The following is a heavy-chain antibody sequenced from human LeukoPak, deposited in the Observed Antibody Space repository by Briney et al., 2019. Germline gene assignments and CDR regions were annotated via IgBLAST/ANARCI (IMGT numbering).Heavy chain of an antibody. J-gene: IGHJ4*02. Sequence: GGSLRLSCAASGFTFSSYAMSWVRQAPGKGLEWVSAISGSGGGTYYADSVKGRFTISRDNSKNTLYLQMNSLRAEDTAVYYCAKDPVLLWFGEFFGYWGQGTLVTVSS. CDR1: GFTFSSYA. CDR3: AKDPVLLWFGEFFGY. D-gene: IGHD3-10*01. CDR2: ISGSGGGT. V-gene: IGHV3-23*01.